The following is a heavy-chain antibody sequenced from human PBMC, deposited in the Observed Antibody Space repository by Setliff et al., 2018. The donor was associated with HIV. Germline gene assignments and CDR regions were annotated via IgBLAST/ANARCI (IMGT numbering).Heavy chain of an antibody. J-gene: IGHJ3*02. CDR3: ASGSPFDGFDM. CDR2: LYTTGST. CDR1: GGSMSTHY. Sequence: SETLSLTCTVSGGSMSTHYWGWIRQTPGKGLEWIGHLYTTGSTHCNPSLRSRVTISIATSKRHFSLRRKSVTAADTALYYCASGSPFDGFDMWGQGTMVTVSS. D-gene: IGHD1-26*01. V-gene: IGHV4-59*11.